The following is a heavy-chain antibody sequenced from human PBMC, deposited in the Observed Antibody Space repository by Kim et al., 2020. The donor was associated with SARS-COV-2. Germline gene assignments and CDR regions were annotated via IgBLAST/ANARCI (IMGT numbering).Heavy chain of an antibody. CDR3: TTDYGDYGARGY. J-gene: IGHJ4*02. D-gene: IGHD4-17*01. Sequence: DYAAPGKGRFTISRDVSKNALYLQRNSLQTEDTAVYYCTTDYGDYGARGYWGQGTLVTVSS. V-gene: IGHV3-15*01.